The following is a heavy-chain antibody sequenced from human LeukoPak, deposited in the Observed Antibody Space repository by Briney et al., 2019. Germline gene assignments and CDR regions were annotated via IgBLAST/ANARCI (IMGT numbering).Heavy chain of an antibody. J-gene: IGHJ5*02. CDR1: GGSFSGYY. CDR3: ARERDSSSSQNWFDP. V-gene: IGHV4-34*01. CDR2: INHSGST. D-gene: IGHD6-6*01. Sequence: PETLSLTCAVYGGSFSGYYWSWIRQPPGKGLEWIGEINHSGSTNYNPSLKSRVTISVDTPKNQFSLKLSSVTAADTAVYYCARERDSSSSQNWFDPWGQGTLVTVTS.